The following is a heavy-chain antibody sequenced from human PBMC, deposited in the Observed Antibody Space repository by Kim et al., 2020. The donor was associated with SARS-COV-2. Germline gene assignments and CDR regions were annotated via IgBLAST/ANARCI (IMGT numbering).Heavy chain of an antibody. Sequence: GGSLRLSCAASGFTFSSYAMSWVRQAPGKGLEWVSAISGCGGSTYYADSVKGRFTISRDNSKNTLYLQMNSLRAEDTAVYYCAKFSHVRGYSYGVFDYWGQGTLVTVSS. CDR1: GFTFSSYA. CDR3: AKFSHVRGYSYGVFDY. D-gene: IGHD5-18*01. V-gene: IGHV3-23*01. J-gene: IGHJ4*02. CDR2: ISGCGGST.